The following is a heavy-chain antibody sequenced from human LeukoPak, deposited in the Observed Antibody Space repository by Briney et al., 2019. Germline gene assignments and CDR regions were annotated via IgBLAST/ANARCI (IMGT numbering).Heavy chain of an antibody. J-gene: IGHJ4*02. Sequence: PVGSLRLSCAASGFTFSNYAMNWVRQAPGKGLEWVSAISGSGAATFNADSVKGQFTISRDNSKNTLYLQMNSLRAEDTAVYYCAKDLSSGWYSYYFDFGGGDTGDTVSS. CDR2: ISGSGAAT. CDR3: AKDLSSGWYSYYFDF. V-gene: IGHV3-23*01. CDR1: GFTFSNYA. D-gene: IGHD6-19*01.